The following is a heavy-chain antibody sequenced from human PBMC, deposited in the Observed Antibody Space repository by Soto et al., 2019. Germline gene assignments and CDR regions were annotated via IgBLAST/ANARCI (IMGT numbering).Heavy chain of an antibody. V-gene: IGHV1-18*01. CDR3: GAGSGGARAASDI. D-gene: IGHD3-16*01. CDR1: GYAFTSYG. J-gene: IGHJ3*02. CDR2: ISAYNGNT. Sequence: ASVKVSCKASGYAFTSYGLSWVRQAPGQGLEWMGWISAYNGNTNYAQKLQGRVTITTDTSTCTAYMALRSLGSNDSAAYYGGAGSGGARAASDIQRQGRMVAGSS.